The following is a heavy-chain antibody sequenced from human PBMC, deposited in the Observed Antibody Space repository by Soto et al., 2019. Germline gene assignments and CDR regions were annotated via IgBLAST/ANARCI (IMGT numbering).Heavy chain of an antibody. V-gene: IGHV1-2*02. CDR3: ARVYCTNGVCFDY. D-gene: IGHD2-8*01. CDR1: GYTFTGYY. Sequence: XSVKVSCKASGYTFTGYYMHWVRQAPGQGLEWMGWINPNSGGTNYAQKFQGRVTMTRDTSISTAYMELSRLRSDDTAVYYCARVYCTNGVCFDYWGQGTLVTVSS. CDR2: INPNSGGT. J-gene: IGHJ4*02.